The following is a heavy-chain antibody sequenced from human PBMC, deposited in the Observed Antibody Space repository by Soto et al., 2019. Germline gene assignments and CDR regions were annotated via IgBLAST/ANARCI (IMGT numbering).Heavy chain of an antibody. CDR3: AREGGYCSGGSCLADAFDI. D-gene: IGHD2-15*01. CDR2: IYYSGST. V-gene: IGHV4-59*01. Sequence: PSETLSLTCTVSGGSISSYYWSWIRQPPGKGLEWIGYIYYSGSTNYNPSLKSRVTISVDTSKNQFSLKLSSVTAADTAVYYCAREGGYCSGGSCLADAFDIWGQGTMVTVSS. J-gene: IGHJ3*02. CDR1: GGSISSYY.